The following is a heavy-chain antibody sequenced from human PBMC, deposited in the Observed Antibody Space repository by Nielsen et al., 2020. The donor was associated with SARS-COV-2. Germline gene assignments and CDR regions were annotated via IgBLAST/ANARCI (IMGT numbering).Heavy chain of an antibody. D-gene: IGHD3-10*01. CDR3: ARAIVVVRGVIITQYHYYFDY. CDR2: IYHSGST. V-gene: IGHV4-30-2*01. J-gene: IGHJ4*02. Sequence: WLRQPPGKGLEWIGYIYHSGSTYYNPSLKSRVTISVDRSKNQFSLKLSSVTAADTAVYYCARAIVVVRGVIITQYHYYFDYWGQGTLVTVS.